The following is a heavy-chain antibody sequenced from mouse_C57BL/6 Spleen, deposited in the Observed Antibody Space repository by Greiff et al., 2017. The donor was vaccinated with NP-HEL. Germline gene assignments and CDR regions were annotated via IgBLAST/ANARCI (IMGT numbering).Heavy chain of an antibody. J-gene: IGHJ3*01. D-gene: IGHD1-1*01. Sequence: VQLQQSGPELVKPGASVKISCKASGYAFSSSWMNWVKQRPGKGLEWIGRIYPGDGDTNYNGKFKGKATLTADKSSSTAYMQLSSLTSEDSAVYFCARSLTTVVVPFAYWGQGTLVTVSA. CDR3: ARSLTTVVVPFAY. CDR1: GYAFSSSW. CDR2: IYPGDGDT. V-gene: IGHV1-82*01.